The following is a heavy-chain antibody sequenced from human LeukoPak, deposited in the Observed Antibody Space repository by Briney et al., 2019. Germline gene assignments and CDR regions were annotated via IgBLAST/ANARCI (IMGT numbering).Heavy chain of an antibody. D-gene: IGHD3-3*01. CDR2: ISGSGGST. Sequence: GGSLRLSCAASGFTFSSYAMSWVRQAPGKGLEWVSAISGSGGSTYYADPVKGRFTISRDNSKNTLYLQMNSLRAEDTAVYYCAKDTATYYDFWSGYYQAGFDYWGQGTLVTVSS. V-gene: IGHV3-23*01. CDR1: GFTFSSYA. J-gene: IGHJ4*02. CDR3: AKDTATYYDFWSGYYQAGFDY.